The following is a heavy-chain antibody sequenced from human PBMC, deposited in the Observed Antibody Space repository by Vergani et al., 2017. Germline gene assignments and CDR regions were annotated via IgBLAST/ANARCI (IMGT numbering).Heavy chain of an antibody. CDR1: GGSISSSSYY. CDR3: ARRGRNSSGWYGGGFFDY. D-gene: IGHD6-19*01. Sequence: QVQLQESGPGLVKPSQTLSLTCTVSGGSISSSSYYWGWIRQPPGKGLEWIGSIYYSGSTYYNPSLKSRVTISVDTSKNQFSLKLSSVTAADTAVYYCARRGRNSSGWYGGGFFDYWGQGTLVTVSS. J-gene: IGHJ4*02. CDR2: IYYSGST. V-gene: IGHV4-39*01.